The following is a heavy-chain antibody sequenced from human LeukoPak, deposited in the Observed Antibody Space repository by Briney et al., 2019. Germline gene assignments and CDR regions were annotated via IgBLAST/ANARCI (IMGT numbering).Heavy chain of an antibody. V-gene: IGHV4-59*01. J-gene: IGHJ4*02. CDR2: IYYSGST. D-gene: IGHD3-10*01. CDR1: GGSISSYY. CDR3: ARGDYYGSGSYYDY. Sequence: SETLSLTCTVSGGSISSYYWSWIRQPPGKGLEWIGYIYYSGSTNYNPSLKSRVTISVDTSKNQFPLKLSSVTAADTAVYYCARGDYYGSGSYYDYWGQGTLVTVSS.